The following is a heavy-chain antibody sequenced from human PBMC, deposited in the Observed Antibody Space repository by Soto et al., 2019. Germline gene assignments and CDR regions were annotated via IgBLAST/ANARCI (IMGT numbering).Heavy chain of an antibody. Sequence: QVQLVQSGAEVKKPGASVKVSCKASGYTFTSYDINWVRQATGQGLEWMGWMNPNSGNTGYAQKFQGRVTMTRNTSMSTAYMELSSLRSEDTAVYYCARHKLERHYYYYYYMDVWGKGTTVTVSS. CDR3: ARHKLERHYYYYYYMDV. CDR2: MNPNSGNT. V-gene: IGHV1-8*01. D-gene: IGHD1-1*01. CDR1: GYTFTSYD. J-gene: IGHJ6*03.